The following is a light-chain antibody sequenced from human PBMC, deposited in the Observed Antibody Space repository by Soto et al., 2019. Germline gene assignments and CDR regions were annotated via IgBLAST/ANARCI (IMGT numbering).Light chain of an antibody. CDR2: SNN. CDR1: SSNIGTDT. Sequence: QSVLTQPRSASGTPGQRVTISCSGSSSNIGTDTVNWYQQLPGTAPKLLIYSNNQRPSGVPGRFSDSKSGTSASLAISGLQSEDEADYYCASWDDSLNGVVFGGGTKLTVL. J-gene: IGLJ2*01. V-gene: IGLV1-44*01. CDR3: ASWDDSLNGVV.